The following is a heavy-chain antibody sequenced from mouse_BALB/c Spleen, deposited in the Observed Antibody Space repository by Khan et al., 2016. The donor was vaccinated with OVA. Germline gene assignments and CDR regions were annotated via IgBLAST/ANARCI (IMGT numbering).Heavy chain of an antibody. CDR1: GHTFTKFG. V-gene: IGHV9-3-1*01. J-gene: IGHJ4*01. CDR2: INTYTGEP. CDR3: ASPPYFAYVVDN. D-gene: IGHD2-10*01. Sequence: QIQLVQSGPELKKPGETVKISCKASGHTFTKFGMNWVKQAPGKGLKWMGWINTYTGEPTYADDFHGRFAFSLETSASTAYLQINNLKNEDTATYFGASPPYFAYVVDNWGQGTSVTVSP.